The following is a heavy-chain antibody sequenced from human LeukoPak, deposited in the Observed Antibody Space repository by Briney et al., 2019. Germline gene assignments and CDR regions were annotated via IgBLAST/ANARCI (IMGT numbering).Heavy chain of an antibody. J-gene: IGHJ5*02. D-gene: IGHD3-3*01. CDR1: GGSLNNGGYY. CDR3: ARDRRVTVFGMVTHRWFDH. CDR2: IFYSGST. Sequence: SQTLSLTCTVSGGSLNNGGYYWSWIRQHPGTGLEWIGYIFYSGSTYYNPSLKSRVSISMDTSKNQFSLNLNSVTAADTAVYYCARDRRVTVFGMVTHRWFDHWGQGTLVTVSS. V-gene: IGHV4-31*03.